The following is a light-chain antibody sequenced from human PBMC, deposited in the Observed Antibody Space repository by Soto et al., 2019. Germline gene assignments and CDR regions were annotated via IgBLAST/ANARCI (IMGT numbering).Light chain of an antibody. CDR3: QQYNNWPYT. J-gene: IGKJ2*01. V-gene: IGKV3-15*01. CDR2: GAS. Sequence: IVMTQSPATLSVPPLVIATGSCMVSQSISGTLAWYQQKPGQAPRLLIYGASTRATSFPARFSGSGSGTDFTLTISRLEPEDVAVYYCQQYNNWPYTFGEGTKVDI. CDR1: QSISGT.